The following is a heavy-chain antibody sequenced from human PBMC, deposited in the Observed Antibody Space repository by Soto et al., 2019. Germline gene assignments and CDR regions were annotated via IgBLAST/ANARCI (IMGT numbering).Heavy chain of an antibody. CDR3: TRDGRRGYDMDV. CDR2: ISSSSEAI. J-gene: IGHJ6*02. V-gene: IGHV3-48*02. D-gene: IGHD3-10*01. CDR1: GFTLSDYH. Sequence: PGGSLRLSCAASGFTLSDYHMNWVRQAPGKGLEWVSYISSSSEAIYYAASVKGRFTISRDNAKNSLYLQMNSLRDEDTAVYYCTRDGRRGYDMDVWGQGTTVTVSS.